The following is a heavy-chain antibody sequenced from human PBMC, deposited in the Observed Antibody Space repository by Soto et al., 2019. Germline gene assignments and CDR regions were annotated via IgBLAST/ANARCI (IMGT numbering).Heavy chain of an antibody. Sequence: PGGSLRLSCAASGFTFRNYGMHWVRQAPGKGLEWVAEISYDGSNKYYADSVKGRFTISRDNSKNTLYLQMNSLRAEDTAVYYCAKDLSYGHPVIDYWGQGTLLTVSS. J-gene: IGHJ4*02. CDR1: GFTFRNYG. D-gene: IGHD5-18*01. CDR2: ISYDGSNK. CDR3: AKDLSYGHPVIDY. V-gene: IGHV3-30*18.